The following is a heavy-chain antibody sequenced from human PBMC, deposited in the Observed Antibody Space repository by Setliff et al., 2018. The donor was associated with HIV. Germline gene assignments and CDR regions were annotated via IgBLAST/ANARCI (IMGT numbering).Heavy chain of an antibody. V-gene: IGHV3-30*01. D-gene: IGHD6-19*01. CDR1: GFNFNHYA. Sequence: RGESLRLSCTVSGFNFNHYAIHWVRQAPGKGLECVSVISFDGQKQYYADSVSGRFTVSKDNLQNIVALQMNGLRAADTGVYYCARVGVPFSSDRLFDNWGQGALVTVSS. CDR2: ISFDGQKQ. CDR3: ARVGVPFSSDRLFDN. J-gene: IGHJ4*02.